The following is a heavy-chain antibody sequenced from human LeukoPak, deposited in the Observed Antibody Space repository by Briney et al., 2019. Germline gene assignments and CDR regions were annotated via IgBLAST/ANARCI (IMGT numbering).Heavy chain of an antibody. CDR2: IYSGGST. Sequence: GGSLRLSCAASGSTVSSNYMGWVRQAPGKGLEWVSVIYSGGSTYYADSVKGRFTISRDNSKNTLYLQMNSLRAEDTAVYYCARGGASSSWFIDYWGQGTLVTVSS. J-gene: IGHJ4*02. CDR3: ARGGASSSWFIDY. CDR1: GSTVSSNY. D-gene: IGHD6-13*01. V-gene: IGHV3-66*01.